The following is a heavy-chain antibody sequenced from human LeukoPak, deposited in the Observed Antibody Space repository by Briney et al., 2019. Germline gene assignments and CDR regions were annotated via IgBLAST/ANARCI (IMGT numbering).Heavy chain of an antibody. CDR2: IRYDGSNK. V-gene: IGHV3-30*02. CDR1: GFTSSSYG. Sequence: GGSLRLSCAASGFTSSSYGMHWFRQAPGKGLEWVAFIRYDGSNKYYADSVKGRFTISRDNSKNTLYLQMNSLRAEDTAVYYCAKQGCSSTSCYLSDFDYWGQGTLVTVSS. CDR3: AKQGCSSTSCYLSDFDY. D-gene: IGHD2-2*01. J-gene: IGHJ4*02.